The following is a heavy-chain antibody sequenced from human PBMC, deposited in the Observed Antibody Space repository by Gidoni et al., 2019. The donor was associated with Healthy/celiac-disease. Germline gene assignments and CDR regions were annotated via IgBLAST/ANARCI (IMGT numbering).Heavy chain of an antibody. J-gene: IGHJ3*02. CDR1: GFTFSSYA. CDR3: AKDSPIQDFWSDLDAFDI. CDR2: ISGSGGST. V-gene: IGHV3-23*04. Sequence: EVQLVESGGGLVQPGGSLRLSCAASGFTFSSYAMSWVRQAPGKGLEWVSAISGSGGSTYYADSVKGRFTISRDNSKNTLYLQMNSLRAEDTAVYYCAKDSPIQDFWSDLDAFDIWGQGTMVTVSS. D-gene: IGHD3-3*01.